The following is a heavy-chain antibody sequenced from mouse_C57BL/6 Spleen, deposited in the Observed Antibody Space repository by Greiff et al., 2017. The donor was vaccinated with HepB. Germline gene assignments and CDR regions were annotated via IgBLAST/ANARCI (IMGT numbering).Heavy chain of an antibody. CDR3: ALGYGFAY. D-gene: IGHD2-2*01. CDR1: GYSFTGYY. Sequence: DVQLQESGPELVKPGASVKISCKASGYSFTGYYMNWVKQSPEKSLEWIGEINPSTGGTTYNQKFKAKATLTVDKSSSTAYMQLKSLTSEDSAVYYCALGYGFAYWGQGTLVTVSA. V-gene: IGHV1-42*01. CDR2: INPSTGGT. J-gene: IGHJ3*01.